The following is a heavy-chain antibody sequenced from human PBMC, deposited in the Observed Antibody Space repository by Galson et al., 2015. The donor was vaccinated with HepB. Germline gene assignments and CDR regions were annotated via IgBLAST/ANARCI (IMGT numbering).Heavy chain of an antibody. J-gene: IGHJ4*02. CDR2: ISGSGGST. Sequence: LRLSCAASGFTFSSYTMTWVRQAPGKGLEWVSTISGSGGSTYYADSVKGRFTISRDNSKNTLYLQMNSLRAEDTAVYYCATLRRGYCSGGSCYPTPFDYWGQGTLVTASS. V-gene: IGHV3-23*01. CDR3: ATLRRGYCSGGSCYPTPFDY. D-gene: IGHD2-15*01. CDR1: GFTFSSYT.